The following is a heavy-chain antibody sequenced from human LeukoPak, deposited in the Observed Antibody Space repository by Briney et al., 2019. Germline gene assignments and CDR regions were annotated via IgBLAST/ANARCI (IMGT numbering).Heavy chain of an antibody. CDR1: GFTFSSSA. D-gene: IGHD2-15*01. V-gene: IGHV3-23*01. CDR2: ISNNGGYT. J-gene: IGHJ4*02. Sequence: GGSLRLSCAASGFTFSSSAMSWVRQAPGKGLEWVSAISNNGGYTYYADSVQGRFTISIDNSKSTLCLQMNSLRAEDTAVYYCAKQLGYCSDGSCYSPYWGQGTLVTVSS. CDR3: AKQLGYCSDGSCYSPY.